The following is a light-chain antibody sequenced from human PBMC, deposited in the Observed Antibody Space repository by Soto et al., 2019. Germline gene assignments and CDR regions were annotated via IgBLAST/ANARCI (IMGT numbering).Light chain of an antibody. CDR2: DAS. Sequence: EIVLTQSPATLSLSPGGRATLSCGASQSVSGSYLAWYQQKPGLAPRLLIYDASSRATGIPDRFSGSGSGTDFTLTISRLEPEDFAVYYCQQYGSSPGTFGQGTKVEIK. V-gene: IGKV3D-20*01. J-gene: IGKJ1*01. CDR3: QQYGSSPGT. CDR1: QSVSGSY.